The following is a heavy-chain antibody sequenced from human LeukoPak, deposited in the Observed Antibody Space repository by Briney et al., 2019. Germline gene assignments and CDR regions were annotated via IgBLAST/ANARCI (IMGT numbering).Heavy chain of an antibody. V-gene: IGHV4-30-2*01. J-gene: IGHJ4*02. CDR3: ARGVDCSSTSCHPLDY. Sequence: PSETLSLTCTVSGGSISSGGYYWSWVRQPPGKGLEWIGYIYHSGSTYYNPSLKSRVTISVDRSKNQFSLKLSSVTAADTAVYYCARGVDCSSTSCHPLDYWGQGTLVTVSS. CDR1: GGSISSGGYY. D-gene: IGHD2-2*01. CDR2: IYHSGST.